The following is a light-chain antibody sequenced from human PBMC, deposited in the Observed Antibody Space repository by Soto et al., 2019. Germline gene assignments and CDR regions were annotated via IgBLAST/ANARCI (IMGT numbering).Light chain of an antibody. CDR2: GAS. Sequence: EIVLTQSPGTLSLSPGERATLSCRASQSVSSSYSAWYQQNSGQAPRLLIYGASSRATGIPDRFSGSGSGTDFTLTISRLEPEDFAMYYCQQYGSSSYTFGQGTRLAIK. CDR3: QQYGSSSYT. J-gene: IGKJ2*01. V-gene: IGKV3-20*01. CDR1: QSVSSSY.